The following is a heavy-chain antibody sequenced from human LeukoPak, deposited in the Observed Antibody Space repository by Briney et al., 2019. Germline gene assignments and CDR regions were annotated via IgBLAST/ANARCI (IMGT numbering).Heavy chain of an antibody. CDR3: ARASYSSIGRFYYYYMDV. D-gene: IGHD6-13*01. CDR2: IYYSGNS. CDR1: GGSISSYD. V-gene: IGHV4-59*01. Sequence: PSETLSLTCTVSGGSISSYDWNWIRQPPGKGLEWIGYIYYSGNSNYIPSLKSRVTMSVDTSKSQFSLRLSSVTAADTAVYYCARASYSSIGRFYYYYMDVWGKGTTVTVSS. J-gene: IGHJ6*03.